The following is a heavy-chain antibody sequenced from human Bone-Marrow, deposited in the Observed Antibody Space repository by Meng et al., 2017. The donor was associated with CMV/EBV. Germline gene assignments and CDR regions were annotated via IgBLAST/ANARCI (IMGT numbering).Heavy chain of an antibody. Sequence: ASVKVSCKASGYTFTSYGISWVRQAPGQGLEWMGWINPNSGGTNYAQKFQGRVTMTRDTSISTAYMELSRLRSDDTAVYYCARGYCSSTSCYRASYAFDIWGQGTMVTFSS. D-gene: IGHD2-2*01. J-gene: IGHJ3*02. CDR1: GYTFTSYG. V-gene: IGHV1-2*02. CDR3: ARGYCSSTSCYRASYAFDI. CDR2: INPNSGGT.